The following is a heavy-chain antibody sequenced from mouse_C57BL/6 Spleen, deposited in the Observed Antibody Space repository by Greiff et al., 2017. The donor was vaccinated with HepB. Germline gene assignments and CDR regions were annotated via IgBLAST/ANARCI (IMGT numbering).Heavy chain of an antibody. D-gene: IGHD1-1*01. CDR1: GYTFTSYW. CDR3: AREDGSSYRYFDV. V-gene: IGHV1-64*01. J-gene: IGHJ1*03. Sequence: QVQLKQPGAELVKPGASVKLSCKASGYTFTSYWMHWVKQRPGQGLEWIGMIHPNSGSTNYNEKFKSKATLTVDKSSSTAYMQLSSLTSEDSAVYYCAREDGSSYRYFDVWGTGTTVTVSS. CDR2: IHPNSGST.